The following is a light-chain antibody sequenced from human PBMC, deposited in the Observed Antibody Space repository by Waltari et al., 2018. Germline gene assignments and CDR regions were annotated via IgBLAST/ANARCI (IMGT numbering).Light chain of an antibody. CDR3: ATWDDSLTGWV. V-gene: IGLV1-47*01. CDR2: RNN. CDR1: SSNIGSYY. Sequence: QSVLTQPPSASGTPGQRVTISCSGSSSNIGSYYVYWYQQLSGTAPKLLIYRNNERPSWVPDRCSGSKSGTSASLAITGLRSEDEAHYYCATWDDSLTGWVFGGGTKLAVL. J-gene: IGLJ3*02.